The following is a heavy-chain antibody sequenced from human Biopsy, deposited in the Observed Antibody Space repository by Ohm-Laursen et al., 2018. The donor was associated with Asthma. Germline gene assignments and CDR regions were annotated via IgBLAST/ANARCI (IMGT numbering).Heavy chain of an antibody. CDR1: GFTVSTNG. CDR3: ARAYGGSFFSGSFDI. D-gene: IGHD4-23*01. Sequence: SLRLSCSASGFTVSTNGMSWVRQPPGKGLEWVSVIYSGGGTYYADSVQGRVTISRDNSKNTLSLQMNSLRVEDTAVYYCARAYGGSFFSGSFDIWSQGTMVTVSS. CDR2: IYSGGGT. J-gene: IGHJ3*02. V-gene: IGHV3-53*01.